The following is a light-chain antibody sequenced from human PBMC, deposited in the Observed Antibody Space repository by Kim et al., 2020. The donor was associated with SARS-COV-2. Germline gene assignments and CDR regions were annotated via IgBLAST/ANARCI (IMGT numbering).Light chain of an antibody. CDR2: RNN. CDR3: AAWDDSLNGRV. V-gene: IGLV1-44*01. CDR1: SSNIGSNT. Sequence: QSVLTQPPSASGTPGQRVTISCSGSSSNIGSNTVNWYQQFPGTAPKPLIYRNNQRPSGVPDRFSGSKSGTSASLAISGLQSDDEADYYCAAWDDSLNGRVFGGGTKVTVL. J-gene: IGLJ3*02.